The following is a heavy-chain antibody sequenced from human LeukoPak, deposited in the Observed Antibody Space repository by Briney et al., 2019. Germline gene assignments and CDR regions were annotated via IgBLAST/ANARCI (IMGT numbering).Heavy chain of an antibody. CDR1: GCTFSSYW. CDR3: ARGGWLDD. Sequence: GGSLRLSCAASGCTFSSYWMSWVRQAPGKGLAWVANIKPDGSEKYYVDSVKGRFTISRDNDKNSLYLQMNSLRAEDTAVYYCARGGWLDDWGQGTLVTVSS. D-gene: IGHD3-22*01. CDR2: IKPDGSEK. V-gene: IGHV3-7*01. J-gene: IGHJ4*02.